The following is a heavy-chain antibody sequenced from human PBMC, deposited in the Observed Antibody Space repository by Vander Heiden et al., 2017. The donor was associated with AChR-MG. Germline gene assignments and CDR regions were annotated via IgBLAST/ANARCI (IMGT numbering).Heavy chain of an antibody. CDR3: ATCRSDTTYWEFDV. CDR2: INLKSGTP. CDR1: GDIFTGYF. V-gene: IGHV1-2*06. Sequence: QVQLVQSGTEVQKPGASVKVSCKASGDIFTGYFIHWVRQAPGQGLQWMGRINLKSGTPEKAQRFQGRVTLTKDTPMRSVYVEVSSLRSDDPAMYYCATCRSDTTYWEFDVWGQGTQVTVSS. J-gene: IGHJ4*02. D-gene: IGHD1-1*01.